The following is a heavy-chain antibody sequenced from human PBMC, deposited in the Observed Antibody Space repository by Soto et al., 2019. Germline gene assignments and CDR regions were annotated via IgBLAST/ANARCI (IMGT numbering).Heavy chain of an antibody. D-gene: IGHD6-6*01. J-gene: IGHJ4*02. Sequence: EVQLLESGGGLLQPGESQRLSCAASGFTFSIYAMSWVRQAPGKGLEWVAVLSGSDDSTYYADSVKGRFTISRDNSKNTLYLQMNSLRAEDTAVYYCAKRSSSSTFDYWGQGTLVTVSS. V-gene: IGHV3-23*01. CDR3: AKRSSSSTFDY. CDR2: LSGSDDST. CDR1: GFTFSIYA.